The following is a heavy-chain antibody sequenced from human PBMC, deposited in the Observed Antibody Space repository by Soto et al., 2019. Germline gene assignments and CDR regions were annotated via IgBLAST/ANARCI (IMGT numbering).Heavy chain of an antibody. CDR2: ISWNSGSI. Sequence: EVQLVESGGGLVQPGGSLRLSCAASGFTFDDYARHWVRQAPGKGLEGVSGISWNSGSIGYADPVKGRFTISRDNAKNSLYLQMNSLRAEDTALYYCAKAVGSYGNFDYWGQGTLVTVSS. CDR1: GFTFDDYA. D-gene: IGHD5-18*01. J-gene: IGHJ4*02. CDR3: AKAVGSYGNFDY. V-gene: IGHV3-9*01.